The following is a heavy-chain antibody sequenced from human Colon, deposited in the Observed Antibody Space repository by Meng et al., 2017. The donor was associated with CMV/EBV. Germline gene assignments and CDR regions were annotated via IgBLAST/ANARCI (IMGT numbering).Heavy chain of an antibody. CDR3: AKEFVLGTHLDH. Sequence: GGSLRLSCAASGFAFSDYAMTWVRQAPGKGLEWVSFISDSGYTNYGDSVTGRFTISRDNAKSSLYVQMTSLRPEDTAVYYCAKEFVLGTHLDHWGQGTLVTVSS. CDR2: ISDSGYT. D-gene: IGHD2-21*02. V-gene: IGHV3-23*01. J-gene: IGHJ4*02. CDR1: GFAFSDYA.